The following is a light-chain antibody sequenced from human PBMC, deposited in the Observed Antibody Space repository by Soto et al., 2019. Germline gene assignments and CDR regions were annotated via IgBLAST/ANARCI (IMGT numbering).Light chain of an antibody. Sequence: DIQMTQSPSTLSASVGDRVTITCRASQSMNGWLAWFQQNPGKAPKLLIYDASSLQSGDPSRFSGSGSGTEFTLTIHGLQPDDVATYDCRRHNTFSPTFGQGTKLEL. V-gene: IGKV1-5*01. CDR2: DAS. CDR3: RRHNTFSPT. CDR1: QSMNGW. J-gene: IGKJ1*01.